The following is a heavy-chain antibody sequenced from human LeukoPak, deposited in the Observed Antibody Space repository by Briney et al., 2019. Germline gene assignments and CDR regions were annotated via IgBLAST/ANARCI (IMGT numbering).Heavy chain of an antibody. CDR2: IIPILGIA. J-gene: IGHJ3*02. CDR1: GGTFSSYA. Sequence: ASVKVSCKASGGTFSSYAISWVRQAPGQGLEWMGRIIPILGIANYAQKFQGRVTITADKSTSTAYMELSSLRSEDTAVYYCARDSSGWYGVHDAFDIWGQGTMVTVSS. D-gene: IGHD6-19*01. CDR3: ARDSSGWYGVHDAFDI. V-gene: IGHV1-69*04.